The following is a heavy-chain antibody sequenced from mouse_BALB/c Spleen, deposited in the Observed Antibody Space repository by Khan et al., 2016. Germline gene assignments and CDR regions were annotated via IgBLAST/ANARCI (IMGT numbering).Heavy chain of an antibody. CDR1: GYTFSSYW. Sequence: QVQLKESGAELMKPGASVKISCKATGYTFSSYWIEWVKQRPGHGLEWIGEILPGSGSTNYNEKFKGKATFTADTSSNTAYMQLSRLTSEDSAVNYCARGKAYWGQGTTLTGSS. J-gene: IGHJ2*01. CDR2: ILPGSGST. V-gene: IGHV1-9*01. CDR3: ARGKAY.